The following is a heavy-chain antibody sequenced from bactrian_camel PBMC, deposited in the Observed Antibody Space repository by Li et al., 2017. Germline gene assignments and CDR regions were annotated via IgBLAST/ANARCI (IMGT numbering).Heavy chain of an antibody. V-gene: IGHV3S57*01. CDR1: GYTYSTYC. CDR2: IGSDGSL. CDR3: AVDVADCSGGYCCAGVRWRS. J-gene: IGHJ4*01. D-gene: IGHD2*01. Sequence: HVQLVESGGGSVQAGGSLRLSCAASGYTYSTYCMGWFRQAPGKERASVAAIGSDGSLSYADSVMGRFTISKDNAKNTLYLQLNSLTPEDTAMYCCAVDVADCSGGYCCAGVRWRSWGQGTQVTVS.